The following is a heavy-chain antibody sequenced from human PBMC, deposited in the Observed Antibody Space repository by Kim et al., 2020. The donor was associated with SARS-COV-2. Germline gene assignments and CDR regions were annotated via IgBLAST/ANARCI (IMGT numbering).Heavy chain of an antibody. V-gene: IGHV3-23*01. CDR3: AKLGAPYYYYGMDV. D-gene: IGHD7-27*01. CDR2: ISGSGGST. J-gene: IGHJ6*02. CDR1: GFTFSSYA. Sequence: GGSLRLSCAASGFTFSSYAMSWVRQAPGKGLEWVSAISGSGGSTYYADSVKGRFTISRDNSKNTLYLQMNSLRAEDTAVYYCAKLGAPYYYYGMDVWGQGTTVTVSS.